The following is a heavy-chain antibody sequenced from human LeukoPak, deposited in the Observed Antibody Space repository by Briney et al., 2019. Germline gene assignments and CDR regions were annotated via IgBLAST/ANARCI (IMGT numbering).Heavy chain of an antibody. D-gene: IGHD2-15*01. CDR2: ISGSGGST. CDR1: GFTFSSYA. Sequence: TGGSLRLSCAASGFTFSSYAMSWVRQAPGKGLEWVSAISGSGGSTYYADSVKGRFTISRDNSKNTLYLQMNSLRAEDTAVYYCAKDRRGHCSGGSCRFDCWGQGTLVTVSS. V-gene: IGHV3-23*01. CDR3: AKDRRGHCSGGSCRFDC. J-gene: IGHJ4*02.